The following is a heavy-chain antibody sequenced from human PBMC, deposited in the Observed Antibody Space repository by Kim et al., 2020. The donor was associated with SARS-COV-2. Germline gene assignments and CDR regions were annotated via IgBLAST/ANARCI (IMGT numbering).Heavy chain of an antibody. Sequence: GGSLRLSCAASGFTFSSYAMHWVRQAPGKGLEWVAVIWYDGSNKYYADSVKGRFTISRDNSKNTLYLQMNSLRAEDTAVYYCAKCLYSSSWGFDYWGQGTLVTVSS. CDR1: GFTFSSYA. CDR3: AKCLYSSSWGFDY. CDR2: IWYDGSNK. D-gene: IGHD6-13*01. V-gene: IGHV3-33*06. J-gene: IGHJ4*02.